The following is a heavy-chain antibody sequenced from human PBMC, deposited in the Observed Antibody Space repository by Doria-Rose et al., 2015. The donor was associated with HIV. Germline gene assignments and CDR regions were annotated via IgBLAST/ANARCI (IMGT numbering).Heavy chain of an antibody. D-gene: IGHD4-17*01. CDR3: ARGPSDFGDYVAFQH. CDR2: INHGGST. Sequence: WSLQSPGTGLEWIGEINHGGSTNYNPSLKSRVTISLDMSKNQFSLKVTSVTAADTAVYYCARGPSDFGDYVAFQHWGQGTLVTVSS. V-gene: IGHV4-34*01. J-gene: IGHJ1*01.